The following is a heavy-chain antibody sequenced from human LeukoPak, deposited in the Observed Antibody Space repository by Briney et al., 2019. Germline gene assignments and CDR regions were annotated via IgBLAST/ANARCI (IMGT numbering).Heavy chain of an antibody. V-gene: IGHV1-58*01. Sequence: SVKVSCKAPGFTFTSSAVQWVRQARGQRLEWIGWIVVGSGNTNYAQKFQERVTITRDMSTSTAYMELSSLRSEDTAVYYCAADSIFGGMDVWGQGTTVTVSS. CDR1: GFTFTSSA. D-gene: IGHD3-3*01. CDR2: IVVGSGNT. J-gene: IGHJ6*02. CDR3: AADSIFGGMDV.